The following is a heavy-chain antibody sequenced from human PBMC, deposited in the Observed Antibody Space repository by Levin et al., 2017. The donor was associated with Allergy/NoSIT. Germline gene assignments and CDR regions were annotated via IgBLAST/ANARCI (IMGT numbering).Heavy chain of an antibody. V-gene: IGHV4-59*01. CDR3: ATTLGGGSYGVDY. CDR2: IYYSGST. J-gene: IGHJ4*02. CDR1: GGSISSYY. D-gene: IGHD1-26*01. Sequence: SSETLSLTCTVSGGSISSYYWSWIRQPPGKGLEWIGYIYYSGSTNYNPSLKSRVTISVDTSKNQFSLKLSSVTAADTAVYYCATTLGGGSYGVDYWGQGTLVTVSS.